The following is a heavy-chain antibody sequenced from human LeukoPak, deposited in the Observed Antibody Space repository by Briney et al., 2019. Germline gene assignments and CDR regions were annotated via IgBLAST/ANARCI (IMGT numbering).Heavy chain of an antibody. CDR3: ARDPDGYKFFDY. CDR2: INHSGST. J-gene: IGHJ4*02. V-gene: IGHV4-34*01. D-gene: IGHD5-24*01. CDR1: GGSFSGYY. Sequence: PSETLSLTCAVYGGSFSGYYWSWIRQPPGKGLEWIGEINHSGSTSYKSSLKSRVTISIDTSKNQFSLKLSSVTAADTAVYYCARDPDGYKFFDYWGRGSPVVVSS.